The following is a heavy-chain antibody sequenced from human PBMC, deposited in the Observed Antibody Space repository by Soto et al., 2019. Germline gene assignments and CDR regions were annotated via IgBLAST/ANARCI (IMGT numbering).Heavy chain of an antibody. J-gene: IGHJ4*02. Sequence: QPGGSLRLSCAASGFTFSSYAMSWVRQAPGKGLEWVSAISGSGGSTYYADSVKGRFTISRDNSKNTLYLQMNSLRAEDTAVYYCAKDDQTYSSSPGTGFDYWGQGTLVTVAS. V-gene: IGHV3-23*01. CDR3: AKDDQTYSSSPGTGFDY. CDR1: GFTFSSYA. CDR2: ISGSGGST. D-gene: IGHD6-6*01.